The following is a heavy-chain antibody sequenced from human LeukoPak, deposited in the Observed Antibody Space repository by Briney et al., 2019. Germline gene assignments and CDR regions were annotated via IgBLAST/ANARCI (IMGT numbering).Heavy chain of an antibody. V-gene: IGHV1-2*02. CDR3: ATDRIAVANFDY. Sequence: ASVKVSCKASGYTFTGYYIHWVRQAPGQGLEWMGWINPNSGGTNYAQKFQGRVTMTEDTSTDTAYMELSSLRSEDTAVYYCATDRIAVANFDYWGQGTLVTVSS. J-gene: IGHJ4*02. D-gene: IGHD6-19*01. CDR1: GYTFTGYY. CDR2: INPNSGGT.